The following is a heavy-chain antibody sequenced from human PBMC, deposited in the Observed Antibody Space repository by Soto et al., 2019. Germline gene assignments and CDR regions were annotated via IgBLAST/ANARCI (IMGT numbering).Heavy chain of an antibody. J-gene: IGHJ4*02. CDR2: IYYSGST. V-gene: IGHV4-39*01. D-gene: IGHD3-10*01. Sequence: PSETLSLTCTVSGGSISSSSYYWGWIRQPPGKGLEWIGSIYYSGSTYYNPSLKSRVTISVDTSKNQFSLKLSSVTAADTAVYYCARHNAPMVRGYYFDYWGQGTLVTVSS. CDR1: GGSISSSSYY. CDR3: ARHNAPMVRGYYFDY.